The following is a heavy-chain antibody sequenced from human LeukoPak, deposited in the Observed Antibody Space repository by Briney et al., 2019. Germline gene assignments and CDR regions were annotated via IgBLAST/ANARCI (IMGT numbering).Heavy chain of an antibody. D-gene: IGHD6-19*01. CDR1: GFTVSSNY. CDR2: IYSGGST. J-gene: IGHJ4*02. V-gene: IGHV3-53*01. Sequence: GGSLRLSCAASGFTVSSNYMSWLRQAPGKGLEWVSVIYSGGSTYYADSVRGRFTISRDNSKNTLYLQMNSLRAEATAVNYFAKMYSSGINAFDYWGQGTLVTVSS. CDR3: AKMYSSGINAFDY.